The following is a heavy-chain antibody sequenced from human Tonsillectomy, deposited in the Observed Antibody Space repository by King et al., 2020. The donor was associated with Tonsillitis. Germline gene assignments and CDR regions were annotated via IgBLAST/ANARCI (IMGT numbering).Heavy chain of an antibody. CDR2: INPGNGNT. V-gene: IGHV1-3*01. Sequence: DQLVQSGAEVKKVWASVEVSCKASGYSFTSYSIHWVRQAPGQRLEYMGWINPGNGNTEYSQKFQGRLTITRDTSASTAYLELSSLISEDTAVYYCARGGAHGNGRVFDYWGRGTLVTVSS. J-gene: IGHJ4*02. CDR3: ARGGAHGNGRVFDY. D-gene: IGHD2-8*01. CDR1: GYSFTSYS.